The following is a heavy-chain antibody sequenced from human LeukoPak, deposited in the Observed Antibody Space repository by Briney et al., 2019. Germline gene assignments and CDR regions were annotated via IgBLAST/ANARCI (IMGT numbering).Heavy chain of an antibody. CDR2: IYYNGNT. Sequence: SETLSLTCNVSGDSISGYYWGWIRQPPGKGLEWIGYIYYNGNTNYNPSLTSRVTILVDTFKNQFSLKLTSVTAADTAIYYCARRGGYSYGYGPPFDYWGQGALVTVSS. CDR3: ARRGGYSYGYGPPFDY. V-gene: IGHV4-59*08. CDR1: GDSISGYY. J-gene: IGHJ4*02. D-gene: IGHD5-18*01.